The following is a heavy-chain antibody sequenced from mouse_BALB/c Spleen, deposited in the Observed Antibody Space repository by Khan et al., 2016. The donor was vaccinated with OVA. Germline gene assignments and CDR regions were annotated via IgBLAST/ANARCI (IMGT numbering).Heavy chain of an antibody. D-gene: IGHD1-2*01. J-gene: IGHJ2*01. CDR3: ARTARIKY. CDR1: GYSITSGYG. V-gene: IGHV3-2*02. Sequence: EVQLQESGPGLVKPSQSLSLTCTVTGYSITSGYGWNWIRQFPGKKLEWMSYISYSGSTNYNPSLKSRISITRDTSKNQCFLQLNSVTTEDTATYYWARTARIKYWGQGTTLTVSS. CDR2: ISYSGST.